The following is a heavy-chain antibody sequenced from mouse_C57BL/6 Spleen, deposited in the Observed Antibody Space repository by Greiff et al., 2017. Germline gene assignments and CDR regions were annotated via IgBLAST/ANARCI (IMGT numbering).Heavy chain of an antibody. D-gene: IGHD2-2*01. CDR1: GFSLTTFGMG. CDR3: ARAMVTARYFDV. Sequence: QVTLKVSGPGILQPSQTLSLPCSFSGFSLTTFGMGVGWIRQPSGKGLEWLAHIWWDDDKYYNPAPKSQLTISKDTSKNQVFLKIANVDTADTATYCCARAMVTARYFDVWGTGTTVTVSS. J-gene: IGHJ1*03. V-gene: IGHV8-8*01. CDR2: IWWDDDK.